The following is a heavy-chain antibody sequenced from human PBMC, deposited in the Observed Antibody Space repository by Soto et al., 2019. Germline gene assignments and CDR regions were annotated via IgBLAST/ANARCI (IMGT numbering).Heavy chain of an antibody. J-gene: IGHJ4*02. D-gene: IGHD6-19*01. CDR1: GGSSSSSSYY. V-gene: IGHV4-39*01. Sequence: PSETLSLTCTVSGGSSSSSSYYWGWIRQPPGKGLEWIGSIYYSGSTYYNPSLKSRVTISVDTSKNQFSLKLSSVTAADTAVYYCARHALAVAGTDFDYWGQGTLVTVSS. CDR3: ARHALAVAGTDFDY. CDR2: IYYSGST.